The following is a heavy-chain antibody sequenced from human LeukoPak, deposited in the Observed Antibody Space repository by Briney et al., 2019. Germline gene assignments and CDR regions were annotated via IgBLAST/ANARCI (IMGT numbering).Heavy chain of an antibody. V-gene: IGHV4-39*07. CDR1: GDSISSANYY. Sequence: PSETLSLTCTVSGDSISSANYYWGWVHQPPGKGLEWIGSIYFSGSTYYNPSLKSRVTISVETSKVQFSLKLSSVTAADTAVYYCARDSCSSTSCRKKFDNWGQGTLVTVSS. D-gene: IGHD2-2*01. CDR2: IYFSGST. CDR3: ARDSCSSTSCRKKFDN. J-gene: IGHJ4*02.